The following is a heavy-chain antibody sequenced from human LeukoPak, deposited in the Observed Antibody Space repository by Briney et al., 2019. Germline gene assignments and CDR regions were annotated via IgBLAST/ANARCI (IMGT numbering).Heavy chain of an antibody. CDR2: ISGRSSTI. V-gene: IGHV3-48*01. CDR3: ARGRIKSGSYYFDY. J-gene: IGHJ4*02. Sequence: SGGSLRLSCAASAFTFSDYSMNWVRQAPGKGLEWVSYISGRSSTIYYADSVKGRFTISRDNAKNSMYLQMNSLRAEDTAVYYCARGRIKSGSYYFDYWGQGTLVTVSS. CDR1: AFTFSDYS. D-gene: IGHD1-26*01.